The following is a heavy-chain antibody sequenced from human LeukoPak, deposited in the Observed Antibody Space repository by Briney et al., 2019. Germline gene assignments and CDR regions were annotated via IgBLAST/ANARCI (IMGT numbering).Heavy chain of an antibody. CDR3: AGVSESGWYYFDY. V-gene: IGHV3-30*03. D-gene: IGHD6-19*01. CDR2: ISYDGSNK. J-gene: IGHJ4*02. CDR1: GFTFSSCV. Sequence: PGGSLTLSCAASGFTFSSCVMHWVRPAPAKGLDWVAVISYDGSNKYYADSVKGRFSISRDNSKNTLYLQMSSLRDEDTAVYYCAGVSESGWYYFDYWGQGTLVAVSS.